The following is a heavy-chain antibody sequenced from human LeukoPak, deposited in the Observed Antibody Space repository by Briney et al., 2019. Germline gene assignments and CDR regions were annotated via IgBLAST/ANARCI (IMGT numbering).Heavy chain of an antibody. CDR2: TSGSGGST. D-gene: IGHD1-7*01. CDR1: GFTFSSYA. J-gene: IGHJ4*02. CDR3: AKETSWNYGPGDY. V-gene: IGHV3-23*01. Sequence: GSLRLPCAASGFTFSSYAMSWVRQAPGKGLEWVSATSGSGGSTYYADSVKGRFTISRDNSKNTLYLQMNSLRAEDTAVYYCAKETSWNYGPGDYWGQGTLVTVSS.